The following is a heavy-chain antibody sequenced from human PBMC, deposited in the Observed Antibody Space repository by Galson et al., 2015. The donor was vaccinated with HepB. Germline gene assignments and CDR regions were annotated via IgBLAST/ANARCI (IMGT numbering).Heavy chain of an antibody. D-gene: IGHD3-16*02. CDR3: AKSGTRGYRSFDY. CDR2: ISGSGGET. Sequence: GLEWVSTISGSGGETYHADSVEGRFTISRDKSKNTLYLQMNSLRAEDTAVYYCAKSGTRGYRSFDYWGQGTLVTVSS. J-gene: IGHJ4*02. V-gene: IGHV3-23*01.